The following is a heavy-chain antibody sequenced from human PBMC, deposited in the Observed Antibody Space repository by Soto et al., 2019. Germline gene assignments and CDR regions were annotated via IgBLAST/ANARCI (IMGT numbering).Heavy chain of an antibody. V-gene: IGHV4-61*01. CDR1: GGSVSSGSYY. J-gene: IGHJ3*02. Sequence: SETLSLTCTVSGGSVSSGSYYWSWIRQPPGKGLEWIGYIYYSGSTNYNPSLKSRVTISVDTSKNQFSLKLSSVTAADTAVYYCARGGSGQADAFDIWGQGTMVTASS. CDR3: ARGGSGQADAFDI. CDR2: IYYSGST. D-gene: IGHD2-15*01.